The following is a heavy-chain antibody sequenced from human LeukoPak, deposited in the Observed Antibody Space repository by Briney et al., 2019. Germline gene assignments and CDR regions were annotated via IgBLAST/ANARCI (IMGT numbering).Heavy chain of an antibody. J-gene: IGHJ5*02. CDR1: GFTFSDHY. CDR2: ISGSSTTI. V-gene: IGHV3-11*01. Sequence: GGSLRLSCAASGFTFSDHYMSWIRQAPEKGLEWVSYISGSSTTIYYADSVRGRFNISRDNGKNSLYLQMNSLRVEDTAIYYCAREGITTFGVANSNWFDPWGEGTLVSVSS. D-gene: IGHD3-3*01. CDR3: AREGITTFGVANSNWFDP.